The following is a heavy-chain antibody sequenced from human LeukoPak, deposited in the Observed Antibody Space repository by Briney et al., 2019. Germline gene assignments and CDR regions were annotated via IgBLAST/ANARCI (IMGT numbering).Heavy chain of an antibody. CDR1: GFTFSSYA. Sequence: GSLRLSCAASGFTFSSYAMSWVRQAPGKGLEWVSAISGSGGSTYYADSVKGRFTISRDNSKNTLYLQMNSLRAEDTAVYYCAKAGTMIVVANYFDYWGQGTLVTVSS. D-gene: IGHD3-22*01. CDR2: ISGSGGST. V-gene: IGHV3-23*01. CDR3: AKAGTMIVVANYFDY. J-gene: IGHJ4*02.